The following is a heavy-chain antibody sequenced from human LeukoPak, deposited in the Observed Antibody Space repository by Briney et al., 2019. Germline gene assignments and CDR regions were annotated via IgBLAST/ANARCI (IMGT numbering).Heavy chain of an antibody. CDR1: GFTFSSYG. D-gene: IGHD1-20*01. V-gene: IGHV3-33*01. J-gene: IGHJ4*02. CDR3: ARDIYWGITGTALGY. Sequence: GGSLRLSWAASGFTFSSYGLHWVRPAPGKGLEWVAVICYDGSNKYYADSVKGRFTISRDNSKNTLYLQMNSLRAEDTAVYYCARDIYWGITGTALGYWGQGTLVTVSS. CDR2: ICYDGSNK.